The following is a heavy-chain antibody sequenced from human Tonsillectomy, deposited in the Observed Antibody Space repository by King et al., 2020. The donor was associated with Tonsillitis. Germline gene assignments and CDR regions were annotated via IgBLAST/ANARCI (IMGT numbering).Heavy chain of an antibody. J-gene: IGHJ4*02. CDR1: RFTFSRYG. D-gene: IGHD3-10*01. Sequence: VQLVESGGGVVQPGGSLRLSCAGSRFTFSRYGMHWVRQAPGKGLEWVAFIRNDGTDKNYADSVKGRFTISRDNSKNTLYLQMNSLRAEDTVVYYCAKGPIDGSNYANWGQGTLFT. CDR2: IRNDGTDK. CDR3: AKGPIDGSNYAN. V-gene: IGHV3-30*02.